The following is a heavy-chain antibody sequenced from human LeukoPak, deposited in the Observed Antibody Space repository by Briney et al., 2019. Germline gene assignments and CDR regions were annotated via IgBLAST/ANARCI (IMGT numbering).Heavy chain of an antibody. V-gene: IGHV3-33*01. CDR2: IWYDGSNK. J-gene: IGHJ6*02. CDR3: ARDTVDYGMDV. Sequence: PGGSLRLSCAASGFTFSSYGMHWVRQAPAKGMEWVAVIWYDGSNKYYADSVKGRFTISRDNSKNTLYLQMNSLRAEDTAVYYCARDTVDYGMDVWGQGTTVTVSS. D-gene: IGHD4-4*01. CDR1: GFTFSSYG.